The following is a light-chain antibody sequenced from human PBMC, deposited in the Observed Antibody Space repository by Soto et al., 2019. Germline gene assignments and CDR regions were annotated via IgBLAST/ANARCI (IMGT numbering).Light chain of an antibody. CDR2: GAS. V-gene: IGKV3-20*01. Sequence: EIVMTQSPATLSVSPGGRATLSCRASQSISDTLAWYQQEPGQAPRLLIYGASRRATGIPDRFSGAGSGTDFTLTISRLEPEDFALYYCQQHDILPITFGQGTRLEIK. CDR1: QSISDT. CDR3: QQHDILPIT. J-gene: IGKJ5*01.